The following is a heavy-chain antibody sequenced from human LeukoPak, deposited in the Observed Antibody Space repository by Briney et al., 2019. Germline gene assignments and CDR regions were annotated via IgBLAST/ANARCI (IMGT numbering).Heavy chain of an antibody. Sequence: GGSLRLSCAASGFTFSSYAMSWVRQAPGKGLEWVSAISGSGGSTYYADSVKGRFTISRDNSKNTLYLQMNSLRAEDTAVYYRAKVGYCSSTSCYPYWYFDLWGRGTLVTVSS. D-gene: IGHD2-2*01. V-gene: IGHV3-23*01. CDR3: AKVGYCSSTSCYPYWYFDL. J-gene: IGHJ2*01. CDR2: ISGSGGST. CDR1: GFTFSSYA.